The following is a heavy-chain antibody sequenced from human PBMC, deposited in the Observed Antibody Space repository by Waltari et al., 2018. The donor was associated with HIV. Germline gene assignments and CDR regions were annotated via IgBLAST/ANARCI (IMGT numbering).Heavy chain of an antibody. CDR2: IYYSGST. CDR1: GGSISSSSYY. CDR3: ARDLRTTGYFYYFDY. Sequence: QLQLQESGPGLVKPSETLSLTCTVSGGSISSSSYYWGWIRQPPGKGLEWIGSIYYSGSTYYNPSLKSRVTISVDTSKNQFSLKLSSATAADTAVYYCARDLRTTGYFYYFDYWGQGTLVTVSS. V-gene: IGHV4-39*07. D-gene: IGHD3-9*01. J-gene: IGHJ4*02.